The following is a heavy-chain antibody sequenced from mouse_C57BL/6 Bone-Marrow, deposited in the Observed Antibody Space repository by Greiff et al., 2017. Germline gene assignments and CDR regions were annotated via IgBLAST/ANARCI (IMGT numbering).Heavy chain of an antibody. Sequence: QVQLQQPGAELVKPGASVKLSCKASGYTFTSYWMQWVKQRPGQGLEWIGEIDPSDSYTNYNQKFTGKATLTVDTSSSTAYMQLSSLTSEDSAVYYLARCRKFINTVVGAMDYWGQGTSVSVYS. CDR3: ARCRKFINTVVGAMDY. CDR2: IDPSDSYT. V-gene: IGHV1-50*01. CDR1: GYTFTSYW. J-gene: IGHJ4*01. D-gene: IGHD1-1*01.